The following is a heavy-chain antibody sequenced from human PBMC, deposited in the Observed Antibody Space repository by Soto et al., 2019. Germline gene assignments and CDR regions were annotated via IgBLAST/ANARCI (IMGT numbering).Heavy chain of an antibody. CDR3: AKARCSSATCYVPDY. CDR2: ISGSGGSP. V-gene: IGHV3-23*01. D-gene: IGHD2-2*01. J-gene: IGHJ4*02. Sequence: EVQLLQSGGGLVQPGESLRLSCAASGFSFSSYTMTWVRQAPGKGLEWVSVISGSGGSPYHADSVQGRFTISRDNPKNTLYLQMNSLRAEDTAIYYYAKARCSSATCYVPDYWGQGTLVTVSS. CDR1: GFSFSSYT.